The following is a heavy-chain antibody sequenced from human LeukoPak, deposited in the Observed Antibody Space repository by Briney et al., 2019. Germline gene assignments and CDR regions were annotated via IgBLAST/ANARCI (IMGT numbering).Heavy chain of an antibody. V-gene: IGHV3-23*01. Sequence: PGGSLRLSCAASGFTSSSYAMSWVRQAPGKGLEWVSAISGSGGSTYYADSVKGRFTISRDNSKNTLYLQMNSRRAEDTAVYYCAKDLWRGHRRSSGWYHDWGQGTLVTVSS. CDR2: ISGSGGST. D-gene: IGHD6-19*01. CDR1: GFTSSSYA. CDR3: AKDLWRGHRRSSGWYHD. J-gene: IGHJ4*02.